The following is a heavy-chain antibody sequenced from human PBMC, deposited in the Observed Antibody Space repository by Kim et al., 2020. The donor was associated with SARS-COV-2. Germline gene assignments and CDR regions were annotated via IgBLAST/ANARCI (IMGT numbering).Heavy chain of an antibody. CDR2: ISGTGFNT. CDR3: ARDGYNFIPFDS. D-gene: IGHD5-18*01. J-gene: IGHJ4*02. V-gene: IGHV3-23*01. Sequence: GGSLRLFCAASGFTLSAYAMSWVRQAPGKGLEWVAFISGTGFNTYYVDSVKGRFTVSRDDSQNTLYLQLSSLRVEDTAIYYCARDGYNFIPFDSWGQGT. CDR1: GFTLSAYA.